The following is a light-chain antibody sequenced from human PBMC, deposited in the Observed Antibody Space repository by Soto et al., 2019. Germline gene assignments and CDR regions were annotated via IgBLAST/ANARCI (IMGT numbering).Light chain of an antibody. J-gene: IGKJ5*01. CDR2: HAS. Sequence: DIHMTQSPSTLPASVGHRVTITCRASQSISNWLAWYQQKQGTAPKVLIYHASNLQSGVPSRFSGSGYGTDFNLTISSLETEDFAVYYCQQYGTSPITFGQGTRLEIK. CDR3: QQYGTSPIT. V-gene: IGKV1-5*01. CDR1: QSISNW.